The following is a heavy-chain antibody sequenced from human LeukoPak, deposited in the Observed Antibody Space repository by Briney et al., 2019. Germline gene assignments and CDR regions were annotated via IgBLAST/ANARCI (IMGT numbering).Heavy chain of an antibody. V-gene: IGHV1-69*05. CDR3: AITRSYYFDY. CDR2: IIPIFGTA. CDR1: GYTFTSYA. J-gene: IGHJ4*02. D-gene: IGHD6-6*01. Sequence: GASVKVSCKASGYTFTSYAISWVRQAPGQGLEWMGGIIPIFGTANYAQKFQGRVTITTDESTSTAYMELSSLRSEDTAVYYCAITRSYYFDYWGQGTLVTVSS.